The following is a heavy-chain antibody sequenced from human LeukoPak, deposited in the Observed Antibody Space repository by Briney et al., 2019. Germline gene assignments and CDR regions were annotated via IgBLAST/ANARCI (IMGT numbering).Heavy chain of an antibody. CDR1: GFTFSSYG. Sequence: GRSLRLSCAASGFTFSSYGMHWVRQAPGKGLEWVAVISYDGSNKYYADSVEGRFTISRDNSKNTLYLQMNSLRAEDTAVYYCARYCSGGSCYSGVFDYWGQGTLVTVSS. D-gene: IGHD2-15*01. J-gene: IGHJ4*02. CDR2: ISYDGSNK. V-gene: IGHV3-30*03. CDR3: ARYCSGGSCYSGVFDY.